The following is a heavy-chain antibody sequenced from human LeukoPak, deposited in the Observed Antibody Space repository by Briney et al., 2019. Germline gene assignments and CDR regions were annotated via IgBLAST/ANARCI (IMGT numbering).Heavy chain of an antibody. CDR1: GGSISNNNYY. J-gene: IGHJ4*02. Sequence: SETLSLTCTVSGGSISNNNYYWVWIRQPPGRGLECMGSIYYSGRPYYNPSLKSRDTISVDTSKNQLPLGVRCEPPADTRVFYCATWRTAKTGFDYWGQGTLVSVCS. CDR3: ATWRTAKTGFDY. CDR2: IYYSGRP. V-gene: IGHV4-39*01. D-gene: IGHD1-1*01.